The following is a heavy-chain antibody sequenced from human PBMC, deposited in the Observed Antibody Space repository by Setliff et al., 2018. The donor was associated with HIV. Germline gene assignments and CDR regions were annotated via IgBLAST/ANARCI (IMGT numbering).Heavy chain of an antibody. D-gene: IGHD5-18*01. J-gene: IGHJ3*02. CDR3: AKGRGCSYKDAFDI. CDR2: ITADGSST. Sequence: PGGSLRLSCAASGFTFSDYWMHWVRQAPGKGLVWVSRITADGSSTRYADSVNGRFTISRDNAKNTMYLEMNSLRAEDTAVYYCAKGRGCSYKDAFDIWGQGTMVTVSS. CDR1: GFTFSDYW. V-gene: IGHV3-74*01.